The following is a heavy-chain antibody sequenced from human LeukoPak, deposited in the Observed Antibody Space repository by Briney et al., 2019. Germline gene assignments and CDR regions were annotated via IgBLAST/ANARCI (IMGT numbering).Heavy chain of an antibody. CDR2: IYHSGST. V-gene: IGHV4-38-2*02. J-gene: IGHJ4*02. CDR1: GYSISSGYY. Sequence: SETLSLTCTVSGYSISSGYYWGWIRQPPGKGLEWIGSIYHSGSTNYNPSLKSRVTISVDTSKNQFSLKLSSVTAADTAVYYCARGRGGHMVRGVIPYYWGQGTLVTVSS. D-gene: IGHD3-10*01. CDR3: ARGRGGHMVRGVIPYY.